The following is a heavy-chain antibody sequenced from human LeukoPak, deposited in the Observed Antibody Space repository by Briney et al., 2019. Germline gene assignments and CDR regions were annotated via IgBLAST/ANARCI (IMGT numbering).Heavy chain of an antibody. V-gene: IGHV3-21*01. J-gene: IGHJ4*02. CDR1: GFTFSSCC. D-gene: IGHD2-2*01. CDR3: ASALYCSSTSCPHY. CDR2: ISSSSSYI. Sequence: NPGGSLRLSCAASGFTFSSCCMNWVRQAPGKGLEWVSSISSSSSYIYYADSVKGRFTISRDNAKNSLYLQMNSLRAEDTAVYYCASALYCSSTSCPHYWGQGTLVTVSS.